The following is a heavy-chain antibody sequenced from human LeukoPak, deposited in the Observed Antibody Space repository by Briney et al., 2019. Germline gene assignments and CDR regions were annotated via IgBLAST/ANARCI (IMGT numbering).Heavy chain of an antibody. Sequence: SETLSLTCTVSGGSISSGGYYWSWIRQPPGKGLEWIGYIYHSGSTYYNPSLKSRVTISVDRSKNQFSLKLSSVTAADTAVYYRARDGGENWPVDYWGRGTLVTVSS. CDR3: ARDGGENWPVDY. V-gene: IGHV4-30-2*01. D-gene: IGHD3-16*01. CDR2: IYHSGST. J-gene: IGHJ4*02. CDR1: GGSISSGGYY.